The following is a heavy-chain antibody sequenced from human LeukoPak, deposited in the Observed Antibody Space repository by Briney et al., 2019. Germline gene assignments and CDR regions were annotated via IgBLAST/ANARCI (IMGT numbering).Heavy chain of an antibody. J-gene: IGHJ5*02. CDR2: INPNSGGT. CDR3: ARVRIYSRGWYGTPGNWFDP. D-gene: IGHD6-19*01. Sequence: ASVKVSCKASGYTFTGYYMHWVRQAPGQGLEWMGWINPNSGGTNYAQKFQGRVTMTMDTSISTAYMELSRLRSGDTAVYYCARVRIYSRGWYGTPGNWFDPWGQGTLVTVSS. CDR1: GYTFTGYY. V-gene: IGHV1-2*02.